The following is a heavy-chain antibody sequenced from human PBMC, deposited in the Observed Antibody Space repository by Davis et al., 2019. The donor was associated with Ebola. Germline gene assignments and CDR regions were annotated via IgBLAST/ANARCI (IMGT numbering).Heavy chain of an antibody. CDR3: AREIKRAVQRSFFEN. Sequence: ASVKVSCKASGYTFTKYDIAWVRQASGQGLEWMGWMNPNSGNTGYAQKFQGRVTMTRNTSINTAYMQLSSLRSEDSAVYYCAREIKRAVQRSFFENWGQGTLVTVSS. CDR2: MNPNSGNT. CDR1: GYTFTKYD. V-gene: IGHV1-8*01. J-gene: IGHJ4*02. D-gene: IGHD3-16*02.